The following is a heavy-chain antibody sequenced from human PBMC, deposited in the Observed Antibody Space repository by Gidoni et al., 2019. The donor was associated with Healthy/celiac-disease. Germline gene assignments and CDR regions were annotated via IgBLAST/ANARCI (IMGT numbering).Heavy chain of an antibody. J-gene: IGHJ6*02. CDR2: FDPEDGET. V-gene: IGHV1-24*01. CDR3: ATAVPYTAAAAQYYYYGMDV. D-gene: IGHD6-13*01. CDR1: GYTRTALS. Sequence: VQLVQSGAEVKKPGASVKVSCKVSGYTRTALSMHWLRQAPGKGLEWMGGFDPEDGETIYEQKFQGRVTMTEDTSTDTAYMELSSLRSEETAVYYCATAVPYTAAAAQYYYYGMDVWGQGTTVTVSS.